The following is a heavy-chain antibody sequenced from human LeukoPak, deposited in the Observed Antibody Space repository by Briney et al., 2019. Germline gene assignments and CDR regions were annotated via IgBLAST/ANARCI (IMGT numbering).Heavy chain of an antibody. CDR3: ARSEGAWGAFDI. Sequence: ASVKVSCKASGYTFTSYYMHWVRQAPGQGLEWMGIINPSGGSTSYAQKFQGRVTMTRDTSASTVYMELSSLRSEDTAAYYCARSEGAWGAFDIWGQGTMVTVSS. D-gene: IGHD7-27*01. CDR2: INPSGGST. J-gene: IGHJ3*02. CDR1: GYTFTSYY. V-gene: IGHV1-46*01.